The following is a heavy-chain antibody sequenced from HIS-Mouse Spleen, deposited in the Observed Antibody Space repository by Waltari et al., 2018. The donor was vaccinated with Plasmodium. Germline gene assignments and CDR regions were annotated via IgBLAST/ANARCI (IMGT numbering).Heavy chain of an antibody. CDR1: GFTFSYYR. CDR2: ISRSSSYI. Sequence: VQLVESGGGLVKPGGSLRLSCAASGFTFSYYRMNWVRQAPGKGLEWVSSISRSSSYIYYADSVKGRFTISRVKAKNSLYLQMNSLRAEETAVYYCAREDILTGYYNDYWYFDLWGRGSLVTVSS. J-gene: IGHJ2*01. CDR3: AREDILTGYYNDYWYFDL. D-gene: IGHD3-9*01. V-gene: IGHV3-21*01.